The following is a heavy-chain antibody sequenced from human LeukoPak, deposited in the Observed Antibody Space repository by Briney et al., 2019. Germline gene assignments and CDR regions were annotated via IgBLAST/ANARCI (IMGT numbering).Heavy chain of an antibody. CDR2: IYYSGST. V-gene: IGHV4-39*01. J-gene: IGHJ4*02. CDR1: GGSISSSSYY. D-gene: IGHD3-10*01. Sequence: SETLSLTCTVSGGSISSSSYYWGWIRQPPGKGLEWIGSIYYSGSTYYNPSLKSRVTISVDTSKNQFSLKLSSVTAADTAVYYCARHASHYYGSGSYYVDYWGQGTLVTVSS. CDR3: ARHASHYYGSGSYYVDY.